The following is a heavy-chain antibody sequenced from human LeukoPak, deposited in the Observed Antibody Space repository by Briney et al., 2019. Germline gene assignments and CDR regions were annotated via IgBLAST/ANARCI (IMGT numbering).Heavy chain of an antibody. Sequence: ASVKVSCTASGYTFTGYYIHWVRQAPGQGLEWMAWINPNSGGAKYAQKFQGRVTMTRDTSITTAYMELTTLRSDDTAVYYCARETDQLELHDFDYWGQGTLVTVSS. CDR3: ARETDQLELHDFDY. V-gene: IGHV1-2*02. CDR1: GYTFTGYY. D-gene: IGHD1-1*01. CDR2: INPNSGGA. J-gene: IGHJ4*02.